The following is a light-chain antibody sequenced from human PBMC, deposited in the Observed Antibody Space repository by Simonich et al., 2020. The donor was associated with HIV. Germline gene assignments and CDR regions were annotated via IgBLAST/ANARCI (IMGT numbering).Light chain of an antibody. V-gene: IGKV4-1*01. Sequence: DIVMTQSPDSLAVSLGERATINCKSSQSVLFSSNNKNYLAGYQQKPGQPPKLLIYWASTRESGVPDRFSGSGSGTDFTLTISSLQAEDVAVYYCQQYYSNPLAFGQGTKVEIK. CDR2: WAS. J-gene: IGKJ1*01. CDR1: QSVLFSSNNKNY. CDR3: QQYYSNPLA.